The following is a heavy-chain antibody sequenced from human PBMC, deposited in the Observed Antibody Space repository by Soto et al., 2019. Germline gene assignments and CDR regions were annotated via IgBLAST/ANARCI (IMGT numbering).Heavy chain of an antibody. J-gene: IGHJ6*02. V-gene: IGHV3-30-3*01. Sequence: GGSLRLSCAASGFTFSSYAMHWVRQAPGKGLEWVAVISYDGSNEYYADSVKGRFTISRDNSKNTLYLQMNSLRAEDTAVYYCARVTRGHYDFWSGYYTRYYYYYGMDVWGQGTTVTVSS. CDR3: ARVTRGHYDFWSGYYTRYYYYYGMDV. D-gene: IGHD3-3*01. CDR2: ISYDGSNE. CDR1: GFTFSSYA.